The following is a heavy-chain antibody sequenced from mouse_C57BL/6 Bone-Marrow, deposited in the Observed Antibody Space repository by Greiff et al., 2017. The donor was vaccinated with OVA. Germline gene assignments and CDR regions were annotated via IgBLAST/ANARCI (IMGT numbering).Heavy chain of an antibody. CDR2: INPSSGYT. D-gene: IGHD1-1*01. Sequence: QVQLKQSGAELARPGASVKMSCKASGYTFTSYTMHWVKQRPGQGLEWIGYINPSSGYTKYNQKFKDKATLTADKSSSTAYMQLSSLTSEDSAVYYCARYGSSRPPAWFAYWGQGTLVTVSA. J-gene: IGHJ3*01. CDR3: ARYGSSRPPAWFAY. CDR1: GYTFTSYT. V-gene: IGHV1-4*01.